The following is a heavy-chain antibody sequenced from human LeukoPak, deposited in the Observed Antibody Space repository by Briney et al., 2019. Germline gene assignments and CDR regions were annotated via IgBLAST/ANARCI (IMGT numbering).Heavy chain of an antibody. Sequence: GGSLRLSCAASGFTFSSFWMSCVRQAPGKGLEWVANIKQDGSETYYVDSVKGRFTISRDNAKNSLYLQMNSLRAEDTAWYYCAKKTYYYDTSNLGWFDPWGQGTLVTVSS. CDR1: GFTFSSFW. J-gene: IGHJ5*02. CDR3: AKKTYYYDTSNLGWFDP. D-gene: IGHD3-22*01. V-gene: IGHV3-7*05. CDR2: IKQDGSET.